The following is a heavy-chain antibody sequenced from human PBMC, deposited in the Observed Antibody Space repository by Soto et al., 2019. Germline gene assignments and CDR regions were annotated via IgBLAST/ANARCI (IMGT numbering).Heavy chain of an antibody. V-gene: IGHV4-59*01. CDR1: GGSISDYY. CDR3: ARSTAGATVPAY. D-gene: IGHD1-26*01. J-gene: IGHJ4*02. Sequence: PSETLSLTCTVSGGSISDYYWSWIRQPPGKGLEWIGYIYYSGSTSYNPSLKSRVTISVDTSKNQLSLKLTSVTAADTAVYYCARSTAGATVPAYWGQGTLVTVSS. CDR2: IYYSGST.